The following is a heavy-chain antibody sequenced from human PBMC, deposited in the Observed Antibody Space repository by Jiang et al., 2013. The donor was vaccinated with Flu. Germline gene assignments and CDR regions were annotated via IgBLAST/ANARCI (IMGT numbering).Heavy chain of an antibody. CDR3: ARAIIEYSSSPARPVFDY. D-gene: IGHD6-6*01. Sequence: TLSLTCAISGDSVSSNSAAWNWIRQSPSRGLEWLGRTYYRSKWYNDYAVSVKSRITINPDTSKNQFSLQLNSVTPEDTAVYYCARAIIEYSSSPARPVFDYWGQGTLVTVSS. CDR1: GDSVSSNSAA. CDR2: TYYRSKWYN. V-gene: IGHV6-1*01. J-gene: IGHJ4*02.